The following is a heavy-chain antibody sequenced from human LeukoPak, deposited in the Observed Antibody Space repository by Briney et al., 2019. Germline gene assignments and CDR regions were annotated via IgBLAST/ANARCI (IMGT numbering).Heavy chain of an antibody. V-gene: IGHV3-48*01. CDR3: ARETGDVLLGAFDI. Sequence: GGSLRLSCSASGFTFSSYSMNWVRQAPGKGLEWASYVSSSAGTTYYADSVKGRFTISRENAKNSLYLQMNSLRAGDTAVYYCARETGDVLLGAFDIWGQGTMVTVSS. J-gene: IGHJ3*02. CDR1: GFTFSSYS. D-gene: IGHD3-10*01. CDR2: VSSSAGTT.